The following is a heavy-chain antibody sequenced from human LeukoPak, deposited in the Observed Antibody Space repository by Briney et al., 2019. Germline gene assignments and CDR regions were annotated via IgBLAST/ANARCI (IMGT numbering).Heavy chain of an antibody. D-gene: IGHD3-10*02. J-gene: IGHJ4*02. CDR2: IYYSGST. V-gene: IGHV4-31*03. Sequence: TTSETLSLTCTVSGGSISSGGYYWSWIRQHPGKGLEWIGYIYYSGSTYYNPSLKSRVTISVDTSKNQFSLKLSSVTAADTAVYYCARSMFLLTPFDYWGQGTLVTVSS. CDR3: ARSMFLLTPFDY. CDR1: GGSISSGGYY.